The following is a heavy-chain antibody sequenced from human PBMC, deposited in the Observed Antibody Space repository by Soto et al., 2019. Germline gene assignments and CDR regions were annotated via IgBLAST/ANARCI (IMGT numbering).Heavy chain of an antibody. J-gene: IGHJ4*02. CDR1: GFTFSDYG. CDR2: IWYDGSKK. Sequence: PGGALRLSCAVSGFTFSDYGMVWVRQAPGKGVEWVAVIWYDGSKKYHADSVQGRFTISRDNSKNSLYLQMNSLRAEDPAVYYCARRRGPDYDSSRYYFDHWGQGTLVTVSS. V-gene: IGHV3-33*01. D-gene: IGHD3-22*01. CDR3: ARRRGPDYDSSRYYFDH.